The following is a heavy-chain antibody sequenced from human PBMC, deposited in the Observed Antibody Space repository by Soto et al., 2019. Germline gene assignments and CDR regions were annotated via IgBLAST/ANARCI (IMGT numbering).Heavy chain of an antibody. CDR2: IKRDGSSI. D-gene: IGHD3-10*01. CDR3: AREGGRGGGLDD. J-gene: IGHJ4*02. V-gene: IGHV3-74*01. CDR1: GFTFSNYW. Sequence: EVQLVESGGGLVQPGGSLRLSCAASGFTFSNYWMDWVRQAPGKGLVWVSRIKRDGSSISYADSVKGRVTISRDNPKNRLLLQMNRSRAEDTAGYYCAREGGRGGGLDDWGQVTLGT.